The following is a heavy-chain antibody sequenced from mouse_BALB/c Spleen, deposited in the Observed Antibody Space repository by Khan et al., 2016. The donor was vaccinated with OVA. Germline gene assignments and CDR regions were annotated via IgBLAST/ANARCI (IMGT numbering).Heavy chain of an antibody. CDR1: GYSITSDYA. CDR3: ARYDYGTAWFAY. CDR2: IAYSGST. D-gene: IGHD1-2*01. V-gene: IGHV3-2*02. Sequence: EVKLVESGPGLVKPSQSLSLTCTVTGYSITSDYAWNWIRQFPGNKLEWMGYIAYSGSTNYNPSLKSRISFTRDTSKNQFFLHLNSVTTEDTAKYYCARYDYGTAWFAYWGQGTLVTVSA. J-gene: IGHJ3*01.